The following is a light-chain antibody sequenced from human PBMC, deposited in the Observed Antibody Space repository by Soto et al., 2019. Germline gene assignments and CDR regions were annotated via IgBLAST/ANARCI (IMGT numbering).Light chain of an antibody. CDR3: FSYAGAGTFV. CDR1: SSDIGNYNL. J-gene: IGLJ1*01. V-gene: IGLV2-23*02. Sequence: QSVLTHPASVSGSPGQSITISCTGTSSDIGNYNLVSWFQQHPGKAPKLFIYEVNRRPSGVSDRLSGSKSANTASLTISGLQAEDEADYYCFSYAGAGTFVFGTGTKVTVL. CDR2: EVN.